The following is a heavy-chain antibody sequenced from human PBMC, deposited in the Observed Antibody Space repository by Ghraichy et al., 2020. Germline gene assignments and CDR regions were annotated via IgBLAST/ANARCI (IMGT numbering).Heavy chain of an antibody. Sequence: GGSLRLSCAASGITFSTSAMSWVRQAPGKGLEWVSGIGGSGGSTYYAESVKGRFTISRYKSKNTLYLQMNSLRAEDTAVYYCAKGGLRGHSYGYDPNALDIWGQGTMVTVSS. D-gene: IGHD5-18*01. CDR2: IGGSGGST. J-gene: IGHJ3*02. CDR1: GITFSTSA. V-gene: IGHV3-23*01. CDR3: AKGGLRGHSYGYDPNALDI.